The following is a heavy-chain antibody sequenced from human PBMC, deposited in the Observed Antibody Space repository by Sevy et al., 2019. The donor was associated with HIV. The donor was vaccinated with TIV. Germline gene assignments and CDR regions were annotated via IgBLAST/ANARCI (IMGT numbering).Heavy chain of an antibody. V-gene: IGHV3-20*04. Sequence: GSLRLSCAASGFTFDDYGMSWVRQAPGKGLEWVSGINWNGGSTGYADSVKGRFTISRDNAKNSLYLQMNSLRAEDTALYYCARDEPYCSSTSCYVGYFQHWGQGTLVTVSS. D-gene: IGHD2-2*01. CDR3: ARDEPYCSSTSCYVGYFQH. CDR2: INWNGGST. J-gene: IGHJ1*01. CDR1: GFTFDDYG.